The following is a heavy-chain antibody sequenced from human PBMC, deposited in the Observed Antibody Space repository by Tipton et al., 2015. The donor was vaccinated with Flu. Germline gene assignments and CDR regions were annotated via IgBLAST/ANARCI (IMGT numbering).Heavy chain of an antibody. J-gene: IGHJ6*02. D-gene: IGHD3-3*01. CDR1: GGTFSSYA. CDR3: ARDAIRGRFLEWLSMYYYYGMDV. V-gene: IGHV1-69*01. Sequence: QVQLVQSGPEVKKPGSSVKVSCKASGGTFSSYAISWVRQAPGQGLEWMGGIIPIFGTANYAQKFQGRVTITADESTSTAYMELSSLRSEDTAVYYCARDAIRGRFLEWLSMYYYYGMDVWGQGTTVTVSS. CDR2: IIPIFGTA.